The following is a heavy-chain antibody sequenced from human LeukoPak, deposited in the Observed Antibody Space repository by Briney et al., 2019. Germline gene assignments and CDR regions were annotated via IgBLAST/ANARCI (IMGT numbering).Heavy chain of an antibody. CDR1: GYSFTSYW. CDR2: IYPADSDT. V-gene: IGHV5-51*01. Sequence: GESLKISYKGSGYSFTSYWIAWVRQMPGKGLEGMGIIYPADSDTRYSPSFQGQVTISADKSITTAYLQWSSLKASDTAMYYCARHPTDFWTGYYLFDYWGQGTLVTVSS. J-gene: IGHJ4*02. D-gene: IGHD3/OR15-3a*01. CDR3: ARHPTDFWTGYYLFDY.